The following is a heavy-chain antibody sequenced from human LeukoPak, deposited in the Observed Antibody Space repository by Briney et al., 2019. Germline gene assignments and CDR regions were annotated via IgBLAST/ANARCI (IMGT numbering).Heavy chain of an antibody. CDR1: GYSISSGYY. D-gene: IGHD6-19*01. Sequence: SETLSLTCTVSGYSISSGYYWGWIRQPPGKGLEWIGSIYHSGSTYYNPSLKSRVTISVDTSKNQFSLKLSSVTAADTAVYYCARAVGIWGQGTMVTVSS. CDR3: ARAVGI. CDR2: IYHSGST. V-gene: IGHV4-38-2*02. J-gene: IGHJ3*02.